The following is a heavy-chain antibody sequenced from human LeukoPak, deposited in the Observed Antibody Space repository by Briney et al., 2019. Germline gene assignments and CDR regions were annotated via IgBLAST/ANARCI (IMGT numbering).Heavy chain of an antibody. J-gene: IGHJ6*03. D-gene: IGHD3-22*01. CDR3: ARWGHYYDSSGYFYYYYMDV. CDR1: GFTFSSYW. Sequence: GGSLRLSSAASGFTFSSYWMHWVRQAPGKGLVWVTRINSDGSSTSYADSVKGRFTISRDNAKNTLYLQMNSLRAEDTAVYYCARWGHYYDSSGYFYYYYMDVWGKGTTVTISS. V-gene: IGHV3-74*01. CDR2: INSDGSST.